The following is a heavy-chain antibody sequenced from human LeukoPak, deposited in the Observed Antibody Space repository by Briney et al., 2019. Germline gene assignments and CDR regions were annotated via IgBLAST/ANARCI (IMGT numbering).Heavy chain of an antibody. CDR3: ARDVALTDYYYYGMDV. J-gene: IGHJ6*02. V-gene: IGHV1-18*01. D-gene: IGHD7-27*01. CDR2: ISAYNGNT. Sequence: ASVKVSCKASGYTFTSYGISWVRQAPGQGLEWMGWISAYNGNTNYAQKLQGRVTMTTDTSTSTAYMELRSLRSDDTAVYHCARDVALTDYYYYGMDVWGQGTTVTVSS. CDR1: GYTFTSYG.